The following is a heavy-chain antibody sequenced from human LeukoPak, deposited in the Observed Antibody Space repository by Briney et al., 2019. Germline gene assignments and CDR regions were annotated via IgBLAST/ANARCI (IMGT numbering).Heavy chain of an antibody. CDR2: IYYSGST. J-gene: IGHJ4*02. CDR1: GGSISSYY. Sequence: PSETLSLTCTVSGGSISSYYWSWIRQPPGKGLEWIGYIYYSGSTNYNPSLKSRVTISVDTSKNQFSLKLSSVTAADTAVYYCARATSSSWTGYYFDYWGQGTLVTVSS. CDR3: ARATSSSWTGYYFDY. V-gene: IGHV4-59*12. D-gene: IGHD6-13*01.